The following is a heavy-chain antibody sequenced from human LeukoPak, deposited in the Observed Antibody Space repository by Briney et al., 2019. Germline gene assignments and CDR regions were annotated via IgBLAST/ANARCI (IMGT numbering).Heavy chain of an antibody. D-gene: IGHD1-1*01. CDR2: GSSFNGNT. V-gene: IGHV1-18*01. CDR3: AKAVLVQLKRRGGNRYYHFYMDV. J-gene: IGHJ6*03. CDR1: GYSFTNCG. Sequence: ASVKVSCKTSGYSFTNCGVAWVRQAPGHGLELLGLGSSFNGNTNYAENLQGRVTMTTDASTSTAYMELMSLRSDDTALYFCAKAVLVQLKRRGGNRYYHFYMDVWGEGTAVTVS.